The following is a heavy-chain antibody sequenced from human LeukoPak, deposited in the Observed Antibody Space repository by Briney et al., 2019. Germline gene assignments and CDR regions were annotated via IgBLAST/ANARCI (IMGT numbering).Heavy chain of an antibody. CDR3: AKRGYGDYGGYFDY. D-gene: IGHD4-17*01. CDR2: ISDSGVST. Sequence: PGGSLRLSCAGSGFTFSTYAMSWVRQSPGKGLEWVSLISDSGVSTYYADSVRGRFTISRDNSKNTLYLQMNSLRVEDTAVYYCAKRGYGDYGGYFDYWGQGTLVTVSS. V-gene: IGHV3-23*01. J-gene: IGHJ4*02. CDR1: GFTFSTYA.